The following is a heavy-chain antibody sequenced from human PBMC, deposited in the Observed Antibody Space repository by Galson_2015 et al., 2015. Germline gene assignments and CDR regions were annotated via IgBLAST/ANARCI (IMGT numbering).Heavy chain of an antibody. CDR1: GYSFRSHG. CDR2: ISAYNGNT. V-gene: IGHV1-18*01. D-gene: IGHD4-11*01. J-gene: IGHJ5*01. Sequence: SVKVSCKASGYSFRSHGISWVRQAPGQGLEWMGWISAYNGNTRYPQLLQGRVTLTTETSTSTAYMELRSLTPDDTAVYYCARDPSNTDGRHTWFDSWGQGTLVTVSS. CDR3: ARDPSNTDGRHTWFDS.